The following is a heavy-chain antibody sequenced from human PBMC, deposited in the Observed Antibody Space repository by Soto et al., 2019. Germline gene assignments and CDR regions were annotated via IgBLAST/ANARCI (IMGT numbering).Heavy chain of an antibody. CDR2: IRSKANSYAT. J-gene: IGHJ6*02. CDR1: GFTFSGSA. V-gene: IGHV3-73*01. Sequence: GGSLRLSCAASGFTFSGSAMHWVRQASGKGLEWVGRIRSKANSYATAYAAAVKGRFTISRDDSKNTAYLQMNSLKTEATAVYYCTVPYYYDSSGYYPGHYYYYYGMDVWGQGTTVTVSS. CDR3: TVPYYYDSSGYYPGHYYYYYGMDV. D-gene: IGHD3-22*01.